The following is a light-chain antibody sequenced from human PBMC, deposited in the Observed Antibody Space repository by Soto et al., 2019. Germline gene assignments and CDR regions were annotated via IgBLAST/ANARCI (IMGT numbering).Light chain of an antibody. CDR1: QDILKY. V-gene: IGKV1-16*02. CDR3: QQYNTYPLT. Sequence: DVQMSQSPSSLSASVGDRVTITCRASQDILKYVAWFQQRPGKAHTSLIYAASNLQSGVPSKFIGSGSVTDFTLTITSLQPEDFATYFCQQYNTYPLTFGGGTRVEI. J-gene: IGKJ4*01. CDR2: AAS.